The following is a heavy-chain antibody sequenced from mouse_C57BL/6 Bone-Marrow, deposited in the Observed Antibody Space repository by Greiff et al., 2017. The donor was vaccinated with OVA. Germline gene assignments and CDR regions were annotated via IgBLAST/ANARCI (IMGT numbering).Heavy chain of an antibody. Sequence: EVMLVESGGGLVKPGGSLKLSCAASGFTFSSYTMSWVRQTPEKRLEWVATISGGGGNTYYPDSVKGRFTISRDNAKNTLYLQMSSLRSEDTALYYCASPHYYGSSYWYFDVWGTGTTVTVSS. CDR3: ASPHYYGSSYWYFDV. CDR2: ISGGGGNT. V-gene: IGHV5-9*01. D-gene: IGHD1-1*01. CDR1: GFTFSSYT. J-gene: IGHJ1*03.